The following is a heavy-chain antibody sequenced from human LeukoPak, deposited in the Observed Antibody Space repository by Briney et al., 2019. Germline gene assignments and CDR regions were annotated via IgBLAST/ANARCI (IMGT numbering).Heavy chain of an antibody. J-gene: IGHJ3*02. CDR2: ISYDGSNK. Sequence: GGSLRLSCAVSGFNFSSYAMHWLRQAPGKGREGVAVISYDGSNKYYAEPVKGRFTIPRDNSKNTLYLQMTSLRAEDTAVYYCARDGYSSGWYGEFSWQIWGQGTMVTVSS. CDR1: GFNFSSYA. CDR3: ARDGYSSGWYGEFSWQI. V-gene: IGHV3-30*04. D-gene: IGHD6-19*01.